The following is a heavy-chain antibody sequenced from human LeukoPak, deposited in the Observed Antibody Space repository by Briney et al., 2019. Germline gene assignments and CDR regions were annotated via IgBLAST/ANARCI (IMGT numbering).Heavy chain of an antibody. D-gene: IGHD5-12*01. V-gene: IGHV4-4*07. J-gene: IGHJ4*02. CDR1: GGSISSYY. CDR3: VRAGTRGYGCFGIEGLCDY. CDR2: IYTTGST. Sequence: PSETLSLTCSVSGGSISSYYWSWIRQPAGKGLEWIGRIYTTGSTDYNPSLKSRVTISVDTSKKQFYLKLSSVTAADTAVYYCVRAGTRGYGCFGIEGLCDYWGQGTLVTVSS.